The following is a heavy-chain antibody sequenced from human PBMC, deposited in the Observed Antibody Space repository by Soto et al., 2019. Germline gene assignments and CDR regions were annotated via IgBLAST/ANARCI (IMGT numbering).Heavy chain of an antibody. CDR1: GGSISNYY. Sequence: QVHLQESGPRLVKPSETLSLTCTVSGGSISNYYWSWIRQPPGKGLEWIGHIFYTGNTNYNPALESRVTISVDTSKNQFSLNLSSVTAADTAFYSCARDSGYNYGYFRWFDPWGQGTLVTVSS. J-gene: IGHJ5*02. CDR2: IFYTGNT. D-gene: IGHD5-18*01. V-gene: IGHV4-59*01. CDR3: ARDSGYNYGYFRWFDP.